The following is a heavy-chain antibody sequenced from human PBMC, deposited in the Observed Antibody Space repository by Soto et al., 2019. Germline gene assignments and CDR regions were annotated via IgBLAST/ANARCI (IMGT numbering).Heavy chain of an antibody. Sequence: QVQLVQSGAEVKKPGSSVKVSCKASGGTFSSYAISWVRQAPGQGLEWMGGIIPIFGTANYAQKFQGRVTITADESTSTAYTELSSLRSEDTAVYYCARDLTDTAMNQFDYWGQGALVSVSS. CDR3: ARDLTDTAMNQFDY. CDR1: GGTFSSYA. V-gene: IGHV1-69*01. J-gene: IGHJ4*02. CDR2: IIPIFGTA. D-gene: IGHD5-18*01.